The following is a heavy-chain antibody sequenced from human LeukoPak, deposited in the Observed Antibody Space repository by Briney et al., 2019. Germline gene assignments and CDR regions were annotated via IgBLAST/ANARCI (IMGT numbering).Heavy chain of an antibody. V-gene: IGHV4-39*01. CDR2: IYYSENT. Sequence: SETLSLTCSASGDSINNSNYQWGWIRQPPGKGLEWIGSIYYSENTYYNPSLKSRVTISVDTSKNQFSLKLSSVTAADTAVYYCARGQGTVTTHWGQGTLVTVSS. J-gene: IGHJ4*02. CDR3: ARGQGTVTTH. CDR1: GDSINNSNYQ. D-gene: IGHD4-17*01.